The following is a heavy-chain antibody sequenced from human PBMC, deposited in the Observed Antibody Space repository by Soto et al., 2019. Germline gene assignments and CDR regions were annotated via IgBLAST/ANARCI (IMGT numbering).Heavy chain of an antibody. CDR1: GFSLSTSEVG. CDR2: LYWNDDN. V-gene: IGHV2-5*01. J-gene: IGHJ5*02. CDR3: VHTSGWQHTT. Sequence: QITVKESGPTLVKPTQTLTLSCTFSGFSLSTSEVGVAWIRQPPGKALEWLALLYWNDDNRYSPSLKNRLTITKDTSKNQVILTMINMEPVDTATYYCVHTSGWQHTTWGQGTLVTVSS. D-gene: IGHD1-1*01.